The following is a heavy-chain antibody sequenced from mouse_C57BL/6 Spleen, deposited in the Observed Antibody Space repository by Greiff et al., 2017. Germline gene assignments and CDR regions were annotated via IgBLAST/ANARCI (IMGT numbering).Heavy chain of an antibody. CDR1: GYTFTSYW. Sequence: VQLQQSGAELVRPGSSVKLSCPASGYTFTSYWMHWVKQRPIQGLEWIGNIAPSDSDTHYNQKFKDKATLTVYKSSSTAYMQLSSLTSEDSAVYYCARGDFYYAMDYWGQGTSVTVSS. V-gene: IGHV1-52*01. J-gene: IGHJ4*01. CDR2: IAPSDSDT. CDR3: ARGDFYYAMDY.